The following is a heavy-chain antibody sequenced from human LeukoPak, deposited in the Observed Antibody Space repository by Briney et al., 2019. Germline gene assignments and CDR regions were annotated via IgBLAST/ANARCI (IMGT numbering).Heavy chain of an antibody. V-gene: IGHV6-1*01. D-gene: IGHD2-2*01. CDR3: ARVSCSSSSCYFIFDY. J-gene: IGHJ4*02. Sequence: SQTLSLTCAISGDSVSSNSAAWNWIRQSPSRGLEWLGRTYYRSKWYHDYAVSVKSRITVNPDTSKNQISLQLNSVTPEDTAVYYCARVSCSSSSCYFIFDYWGQGTLVTVSS. CDR1: GDSVSSNSAA. CDR2: TYYRSKWYH.